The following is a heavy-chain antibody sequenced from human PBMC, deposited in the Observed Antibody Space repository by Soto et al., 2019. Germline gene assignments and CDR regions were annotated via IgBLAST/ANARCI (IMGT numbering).Heavy chain of an antibody. Sequence: QVQLVQSGAEVKKPGASVKVSCKASGYTFTSYGISWVRQAPGQGLEWMGWISAYNGNTNYAQKLQGRVTMTTDTSTSTAYMELRSLSSDATAVYSCARKVPASLYGMDVWGQGSTVTVSS. CDR3: ARKVPASLYGMDV. CDR1: GYTFTSYG. V-gene: IGHV1-18*01. J-gene: IGHJ6*02. D-gene: IGHD2-2*01. CDR2: ISAYNGNT.